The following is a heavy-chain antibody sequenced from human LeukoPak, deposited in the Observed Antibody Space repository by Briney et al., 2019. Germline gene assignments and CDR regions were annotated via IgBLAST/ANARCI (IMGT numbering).Heavy chain of an antibody. Sequence: GEVLKISCKGSGYRLTSYWIGWVRPIPGKGLEWMGIIYPGDSDTRYSPSFQGQVTISAAKSISTAYLQWSSLKASDTAMYYCARQGLSSSSDYWGQGTLVTVSP. CDR3: ARQGLSSSSDY. V-gene: IGHV5-51*01. J-gene: IGHJ4*02. D-gene: IGHD6-6*01. CDR2: IYPGDSDT. CDR1: GYRLTSYW.